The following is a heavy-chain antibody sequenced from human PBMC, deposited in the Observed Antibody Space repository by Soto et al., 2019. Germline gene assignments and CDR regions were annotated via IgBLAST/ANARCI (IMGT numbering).Heavy chain of an antibody. CDR3: AKYYYDSSGYYSDYYGMDV. V-gene: IGHV1-69*13. Sequence: SVKVSCKAAGGTFSSYAISWVRQAPGQGLEWMGGIIPIFGTANYAQKFQGRVTITADESTSTAYMELSSLRSEDTAVYYCAKYYYDSSGYYSDYYGMDVWGQGTTVTVSS. CDR2: IIPIFGTA. D-gene: IGHD3-22*01. CDR1: GGTFSSYA. J-gene: IGHJ6*02.